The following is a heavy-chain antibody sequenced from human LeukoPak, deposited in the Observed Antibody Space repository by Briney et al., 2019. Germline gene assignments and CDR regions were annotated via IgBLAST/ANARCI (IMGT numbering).Heavy chain of an antibody. D-gene: IGHD3-10*01. J-gene: IGHJ4*02. Sequence: SETLSLTCTVSGGSISSYYWSWIRQPPGKGLEWIGYIYYSGSTNYNPSLKGRVTISVDTSKNQFSLKLSSVTAADTAVYYCATGAFYGSGSYYNDYWGQGTLVTVSS. CDR1: GGSISSYY. CDR3: ATGAFYGSGSYYNDY. CDR2: IYYSGST. V-gene: IGHV4-59*01.